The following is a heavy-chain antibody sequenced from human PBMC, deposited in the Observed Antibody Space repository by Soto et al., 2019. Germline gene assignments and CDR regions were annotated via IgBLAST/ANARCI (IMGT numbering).Heavy chain of an antibody. D-gene: IGHD5-18*01. CDR1: GVTVSSNY. CDR3: ARHGYNYGGGYVDY. V-gene: IGHV3-66*04. CDR2: IYSGGST. Sequence: EVQLVESGGGLVQPGGSLRLSCAASGVTVSSNYMSWVRQAPGKGLEWGSVIYSGGSTYYADSVKGRFTISRDNSKNTLYLQMNSLRAEDTAVYYCARHGYNYGGGYVDYWGQGTLVTVSS. J-gene: IGHJ4*02.